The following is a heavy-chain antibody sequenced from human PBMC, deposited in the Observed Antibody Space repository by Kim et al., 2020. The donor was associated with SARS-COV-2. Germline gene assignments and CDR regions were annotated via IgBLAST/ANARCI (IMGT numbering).Heavy chain of an antibody. V-gene: IGHV1-46*01. D-gene: IGHD3-22*01. J-gene: IGHJ6*02. CDR1: GYNFTSYY. CDR2: INPSGGST. CDR3: ARVGGSSGSDFYYYYYGMDV. Sequence: ASVKVSCKASGYNFTSYYMHWVRQAPGQGLEWMGIINPSGGSTSYAQKFQGRVTMTRDTSTSTVYMELSSLRSEDTAVYYCARVGGSSGSDFYYYYYGMDVWGQGTTVTVSS.